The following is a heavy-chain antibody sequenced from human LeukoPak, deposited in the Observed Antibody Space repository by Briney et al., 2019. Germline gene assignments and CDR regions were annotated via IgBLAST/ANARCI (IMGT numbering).Heavy chain of an antibody. Sequence: GGALRLSCGASGFTFSGYYMNWIRQAPGKGGGGGFYIYSSGSTIYYADSVKGRFTISRDNAKNSLYLQMNSLRAEDTAVYYCARDSSPRTAYYYYGMDVWGQGTTVTVSS. D-gene: IGHD2-21*02. CDR3: ARDSSPRTAYYYYGMDV. CDR2: IYSSGSTI. V-gene: IGHV3-11*01. J-gene: IGHJ6*02. CDR1: GFTFSGYY.